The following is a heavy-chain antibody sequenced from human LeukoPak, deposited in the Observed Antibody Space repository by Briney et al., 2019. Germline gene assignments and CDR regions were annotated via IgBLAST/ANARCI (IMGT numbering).Heavy chain of an antibody. V-gene: IGHV3-7*01. J-gene: IGHJ4*02. CDR3: ARRGGSSSRRSPIDY. Sequence: GGSLRLSCTASGFTFSDYWMTWFRQAPGKGPEWLANIKQDGSKRYYVDSVRGRFTISRDNAKNSLFLQMNGRRAEDTAVYYCARRGGSSSRRSPIDYWGQGTLVTVSS. D-gene: IGHD6-6*01. CDR2: IKQDGSKR. CDR1: GFTFSDYW.